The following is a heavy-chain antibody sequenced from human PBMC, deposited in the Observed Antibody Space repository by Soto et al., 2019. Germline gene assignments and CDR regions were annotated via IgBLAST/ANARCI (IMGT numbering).Heavy chain of an antibody. Sequence: QVQLQESGPGLVKPSETLSLTCTVSGGSSSSYYWSWIREPPGKGLELIGYIYYRGRTNYNPSLKTRVTIPVDTSMNQCYPTLSSVTAADTAMYYCAKFNWYFDLWGRGTLVTVSS. CDR3: AKFNWYFDL. CDR2: IYYRGRT. V-gene: IGHV4-59*01. J-gene: IGHJ2*01. CDR1: GGSSSSYY.